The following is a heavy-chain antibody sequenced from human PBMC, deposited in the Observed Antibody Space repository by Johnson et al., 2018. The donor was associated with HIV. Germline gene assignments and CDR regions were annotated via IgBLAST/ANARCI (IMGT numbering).Heavy chain of an antibody. V-gene: IGHV3-30-3*01. D-gene: IGHD3-10*01. CDR1: GFTFGDSA. CDR3: ARRGITIVADAFDI. Sequence: QVQLVESGGGVVQSGRSLRLSCAASGFTFGDSAIHWVRQAPGKGLEWVAVLSYDGSNEYYADSVKGRFTISRDNSKNTLYLQMYSLRAEDTAFYYCARRGITIVADAFDIWGQGTMVTVSS. CDR2: LSYDGSNE. J-gene: IGHJ3*02.